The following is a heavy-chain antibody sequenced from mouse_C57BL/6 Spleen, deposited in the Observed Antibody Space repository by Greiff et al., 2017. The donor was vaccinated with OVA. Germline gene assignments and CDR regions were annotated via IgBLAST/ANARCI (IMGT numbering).Heavy chain of an antibody. CDR3: ARCDSTVVATRYFDV. Sequence: QVQLQQPGAELVRPGTSVKLSCKASGYTFTSYWMHWVKQRPGQGLEWIGVIDPSDSYTNYNQKFKGKATLTVDTSSSTAYMQLSSLTSEDSAVYYCARCDSTVVATRYFDVWGTGTTVTVSS. D-gene: IGHD1-1*01. CDR1: GYTFTSYW. J-gene: IGHJ1*03. CDR2: IDPSDSYT. V-gene: IGHV1-59*01.